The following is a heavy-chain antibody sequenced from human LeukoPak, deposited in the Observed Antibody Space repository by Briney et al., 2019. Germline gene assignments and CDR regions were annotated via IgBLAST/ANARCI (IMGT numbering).Heavy chain of an antibody. CDR1: GGSINRSGYY. J-gene: IGHJ6*03. CDR3: ARRALYCGGDCYPSTPYYYYMDV. CDR2: IYFSGKT. Sequence: SETLSLTCSVSGGSINRSGYYWGWIRQPPGKGLEWIGNIYFSGKTYYNPSLQSRVTISVDTSKNQFSLKVTSVTAADTAVYYCARRALYCGGDCYPSTPYYYYMDVWGKGTTVTVSS. V-gene: IGHV4-39*01. D-gene: IGHD2-21*02.